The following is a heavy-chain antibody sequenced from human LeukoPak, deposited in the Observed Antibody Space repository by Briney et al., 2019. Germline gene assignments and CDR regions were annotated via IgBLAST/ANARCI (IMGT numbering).Heavy chain of an antibody. Sequence: PGGSLRLSCVASGFTFSSYWMHWVRQAPGKGLVWVSRINSDGSSTSYADSVKGRFTISRDNAKNTLYLQMNSLRAEDTAVYYCASQPNSYGGEYYFDYWGQGTLVTVSS. CDR3: ASQPNSYGGEYYFDY. D-gene: IGHD5-18*01. V-gene: IGHV3-74*01. CDR1: GFTFSSYW. CDR2: INSDGSST. J-gene: IGHJ4*02.